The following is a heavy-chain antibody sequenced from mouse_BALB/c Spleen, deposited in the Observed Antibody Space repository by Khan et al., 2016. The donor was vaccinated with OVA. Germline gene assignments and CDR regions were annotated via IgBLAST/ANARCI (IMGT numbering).Heavy chain of an antibody. CDR1: GYSITSGYA. CDR2: ISYSGVT. V-gene: IGHV3-2*02. J-gene: IGHJ2*01. CDR3: ARVNYYGYYFDY. Sequence: EVQLVESGPGLVKPSQSLSLTCTVTGYSITSGYAWNWIRQFPGNKLEWMGYISYSGVTSYTPSLKRRISITRDTSKNQFFLQLNSVTTEDTATYYWARVNYYGYYFDYWGQGTTLTVSS. D-gene: IGHD1-1*01.